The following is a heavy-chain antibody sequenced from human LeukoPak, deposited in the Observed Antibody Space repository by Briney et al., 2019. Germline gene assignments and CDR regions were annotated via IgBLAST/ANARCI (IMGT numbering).Heavy chain of an antibody. CDR3: TRPHYDFWSGSNYYYYMDV. CDR1: GFTFSGSA. Sequence: GGSLRLSCAASGFTFSGSAMHWVRQASGKGLEWVGRIRSKANSYATAYAASVKGRFTISRDDSKNTAYLQMNSLKTEDTAVYYCTRPHYDFWSGSNYYYYMDVWGKGTTVTVS. V-gene: IGHV3-73*01. J-gene: IGHJ6*03. D-gene: IGHD3-3*01. CDR2: IRSKANSYAT.